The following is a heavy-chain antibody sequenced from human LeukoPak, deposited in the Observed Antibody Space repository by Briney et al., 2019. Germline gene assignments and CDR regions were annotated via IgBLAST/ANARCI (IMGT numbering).Heavy chain of an antibody. Sequence: SETVSLTRTVSGGSISSYYWSWIRQPPGKGLEWIGYIFYSGSNNYNPSLKSRVTISVDTSKNQFSLKLSSVTAADTAVYYCARGEVYDYVWGSYRYDFDYWGQGTLVTVSS. V-gene: IGHV4-59*01. J-gene: IGHJ4*02. D-gene: IGHD3-16*02. CDR2: IFYSGSN. CDR3: ARGEVYDYVWGSYRYDFDY. CDR1: GGSISSYY.